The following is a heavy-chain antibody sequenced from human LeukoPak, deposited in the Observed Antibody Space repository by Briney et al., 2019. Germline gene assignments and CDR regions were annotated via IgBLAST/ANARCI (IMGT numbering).Heavy chain of an antibody. CDR1: GFTFDDYG. V-gene: IGHV3-20*01. J-gene: IGHJ3*02. CDR3: ARQTYDILTGYYSAFDI. CDR2: INWNGGST. Sequence: QSGGSLRLSCAASGFTFDDYGMSWVRQAPGKGLEWVSGINWNGGSTGYADSVKGRFTISRDNAKNSLYLQMNSLRAEDTALYHCARQTYDILTGYYSAFDIWGQGTMVTVSS. D-gene: IGHD3-9*01.